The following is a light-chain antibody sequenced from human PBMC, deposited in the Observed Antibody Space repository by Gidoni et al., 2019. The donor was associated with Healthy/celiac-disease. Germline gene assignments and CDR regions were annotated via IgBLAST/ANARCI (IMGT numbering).Light chain of an antibody. V-gene: IGKV2-28*01. J-gene: IGKJ4*01. CDR3: MQALQTPL. CDR2: LGS. Sequence: IVMTQSPLSLPVTPGEPASISCRSSQSLLHSNGYNYLDWYLQKPGQSPQLLIYLGSNRASGVPDRFSGSGSDTDFTLKISRVEAEDVGVYYCMQALQTPLFXGXTKVEIK. CDR1: QSLLHSNGYNY.